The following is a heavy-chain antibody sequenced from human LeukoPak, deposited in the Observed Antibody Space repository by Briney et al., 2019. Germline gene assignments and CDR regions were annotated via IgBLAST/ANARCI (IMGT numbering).Heavy chain of an antibody. J-gene: IGHJ3*02. V-gene: IGHV3-30*18. CDR2: ISYDESNE. D-gene: IGHD6-19*01. CDR3: VKVPRSGCCAFDI. Sequence: PGRSLRLSCAASGFTFSSYGMHWVRQAPGKGLEWVAAISYDESNEYYVGSVKGRFTVSRDNSKNTLYLQMNSLRVEDTAVYYCVKVPRSGCCAFDIWGQGTMVTVSS. CDR1: GFTFSSYG.